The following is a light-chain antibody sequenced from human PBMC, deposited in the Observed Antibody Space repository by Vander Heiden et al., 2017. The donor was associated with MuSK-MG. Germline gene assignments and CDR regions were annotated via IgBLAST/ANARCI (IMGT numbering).Light chain of an antibody. CDR2: RNN. CDR1: SSNIGSNY. Sequence: QSVLTQPPSASGTPGHRATITCSGSSSNIGSNYVYWYQQLPGTAHKLLIYRNNQRPSGVPDRFSCSKSGTSASLAISGLRSEDEADDYCAAWDDSLSGGVFGGGTKLTVL. J-gene: IGLJ3*02. V-gene: IGLV1-47*01. CDR3: AAWDDSLSGGV.